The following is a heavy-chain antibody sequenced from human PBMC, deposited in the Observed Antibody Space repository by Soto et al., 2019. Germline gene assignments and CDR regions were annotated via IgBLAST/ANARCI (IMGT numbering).Heavy chain of an antibody. CDR3: ARKILGSTTRPEYWYFDL. J-gene: IGHJ2*01. CDR1: GFTFINKA. CDR2: ISGGGEAT. Sequence: EVQLLESGGGLVQPGGSLRLSWAGSGFTFINKALNWVCKAPGKGLEWFSSISGGGEATFFPDSVRGRFTFSRDNSKNTVTLQMNSLGVEDTAVYYCARKILGSTTRPEYWYFDLWGRGTLVTVSS. D-gene: IGHD7-27*01. V-gene: IGHV3-23*01.